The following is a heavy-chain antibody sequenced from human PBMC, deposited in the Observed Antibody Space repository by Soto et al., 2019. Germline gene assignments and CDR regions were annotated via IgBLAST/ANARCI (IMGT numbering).Heavy chain of an antibody. CDR1: GGSISSYY. CDR3: ARPMITFGGAFDI. V-gene: IGHV4-59*01. Sequence: SLTCTVSGGSISSYYWSWIRQPPGKGLEWIGYIYYSGSTNYNPSLKSRVTISVDTSKNQFSLKLSSVTAADTAVYYCARPMITFGGAFDIWGQGTMVTVSS. D-gene: IGHD3-16*01. J-gene: IGHJ3*02. CDR2: IYYSGST.